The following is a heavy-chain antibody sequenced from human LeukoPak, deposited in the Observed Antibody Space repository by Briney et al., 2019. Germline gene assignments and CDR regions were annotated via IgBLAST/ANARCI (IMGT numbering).Heavy chain of an antibody. CDR1: GFTFSTYS. CDR3: ARRSDEYYDSSPDAFDI. V-gene: IGHV3-21*04. CDR2: ISGTSTYI. D-gene: IGHD3-22*01. Sequence: GGSLRLSCAASGFTFSTYSLNWVRQAPGKGLEWVSSISGTSTYIYYGDSVKGRFTISRDNAKNSLYLQMNSLRSEDTAVYYCARRSDEYYDSSPDAFDIWGQGTMVTVSS. J-gene: IGHJ3*02.